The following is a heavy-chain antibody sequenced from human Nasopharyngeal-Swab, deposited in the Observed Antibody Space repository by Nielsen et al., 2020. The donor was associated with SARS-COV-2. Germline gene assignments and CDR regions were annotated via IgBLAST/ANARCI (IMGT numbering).Heavy chain of an antibody. D-gene: IGHD3-16*02. CDR2: IKQDGSEK. J-gene: IGHJ2*01. V-gene: IGHV3-7*01. Sequence: GGSLRLSCAASGFTFSSSWMSWVRQAPGKGLEWVANIKQDGSEKYYVDSVKGRFTISRDHAKNSLYLQMNSLRAEDTAVYYCAREDGTYDYVWGSYRYSPLYYYFDLWGRGTLVTVSS. CDR3: AREDGTYDYVWGSYRYSPLYYYFDL. CDR1: GFTFSSSW.